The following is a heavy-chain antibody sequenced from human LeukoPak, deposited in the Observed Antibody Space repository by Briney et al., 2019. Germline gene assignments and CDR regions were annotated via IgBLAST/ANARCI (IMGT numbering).Heavy chain of an antibody. V-gene: IGHV1-18*01. J-gene: IGHJ4*02. CDR3: AREIYGRFGY. CDR1: GYTFTSFG. Sequence: GASVKVSCKASGYTFTSFGISWVRQAPGQGLECMGWINAYNGNTKYALKVQGRVTMTTDTSTSTAYLELRSLRSDDTAIYYCAREIYGRFGYWGQGTLVTVSS. CDR2: INAYNGNT. D-gene: IGHD4-17*01.